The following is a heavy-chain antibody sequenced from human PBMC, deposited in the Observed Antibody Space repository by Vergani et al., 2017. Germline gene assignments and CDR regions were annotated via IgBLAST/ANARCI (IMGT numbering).Heavy chain of an antibody. Sequence: QVQLVQSGAEVKKPGSSVKVSCKASGYTFTSDDISWVRQVPGQGLDWMGRIIPVLGKTKYAQDFQGKLTITADTSTSTAYMELTSLRSQDTAVYYCARDPRGYGGDHEDYYYGMHVWGQGTTVTVSS. CDR2: IIPVLGKT. D-gene: IGHD2-21*02. V-gene: IGHV1-69*04. CDR3: ARDPRGYGGDHEDYYYGMHV. J-gene: IGHJ6*02. CDR1: GYTFTSDD.